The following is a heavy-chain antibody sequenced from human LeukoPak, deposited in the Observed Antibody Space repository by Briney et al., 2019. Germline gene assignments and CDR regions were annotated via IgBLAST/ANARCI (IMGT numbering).Heavy chain of an antibody. J-gene: IGHJ4*02. CDR2: ISYDGSNK. CDR3: ARDRTEAVLTTVTWYYFDY. V-gene: IGHV3-30-3*01. D-gene: IGHD4-17*01. Sequence: PGGSLRLSCAASGFTFSSYAMHWVRQAPGKGLEWVAVISYDGSNKYYADSVKGRFTISRDNSKNTLYLQMNSLRAEDTAVYYCARDRTEAVLTTVTWYYFDYWGQGTLVTVSS. CDR1: GFTFSSYA.